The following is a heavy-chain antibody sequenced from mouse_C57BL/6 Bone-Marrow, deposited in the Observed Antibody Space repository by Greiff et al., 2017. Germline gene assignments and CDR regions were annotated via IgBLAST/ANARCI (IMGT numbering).Heavy chain of an antibody. J-gene: IGHJ3*01. CDR3: ARRNLGAWFGY. V-gene: IGHV1-81*01. Sequence: QFQLHQSGAALARPGASVKLSCPASGYTFTSYGISWVKPRPGQGLEWIGEIYPRSGNTYYNAKFKGTSTLTADQSSHPAYMELRSLTSEDSAGYCGARRNLGAWFGYCGEGTLVTVSA. D-gene: IGHD4-1*01. CDR1: GYTFTSYG. CDR2: IYPRSGNT.